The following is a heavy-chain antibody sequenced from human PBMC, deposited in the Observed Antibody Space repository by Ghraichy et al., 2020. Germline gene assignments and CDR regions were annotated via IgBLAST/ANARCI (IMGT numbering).Heavy chain of an antibody. Sequence: SETLSLTCTVSGGSISSSSHFWGWIRQAPGGGLEWLDSIYYSGTTYYNASLKSRVTISKDTSKNQFSLILTSVTASDAAVYFCARHVTGTGPFDFWGQGTLVTVSS. CDR2: IYYSGTT. V-gene: IGHV4-39*01. CDR3: ARHVTGTGPFDF. D-gene: IGHD1-1*01. CDR1: GGSISSSSHF. J-gene: IGHJ4*02.